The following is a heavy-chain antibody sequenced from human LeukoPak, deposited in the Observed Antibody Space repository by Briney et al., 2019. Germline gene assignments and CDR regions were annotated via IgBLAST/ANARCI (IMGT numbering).Heavy chain of an antibody. CDR2: IKQDGSEK. D-gene: IGHD6-6*01. J-gene: IGHJ4*02. CDR3: ARDDYSSSGY. CDR1: GFTFSRYW. Sequence: GGSLRLSCAASGFTFSRYWMSWVRQAPGKGLEWVANIKQDGSEKYYVDSVKGRFTISRDNAKNSLYLQMNSLRAEDTAVYYCARDDYSSSGYWGQGTLVTVSS. V-gene: IGHV3-7*03.